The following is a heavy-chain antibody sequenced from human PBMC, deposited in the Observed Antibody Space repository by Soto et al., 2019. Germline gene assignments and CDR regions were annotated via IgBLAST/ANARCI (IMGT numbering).Heavy chain of an antibody. J-gene: IGHJ6*02. CDR3: ARERARNGMDV. V-gene: IGHV3-53*01. CDR2: IYSGGST. Sequence: GGSLRLSCAASGFTFSDYYMSWIRQAPGKGLEWVSVIYSGGSTYYADSVKGRFTISRDNSKNTLYLQMNSLRAEDTAVYYCARERARNGMDVWGQGTTVTVSS. CDR1: GFTFSDYY.